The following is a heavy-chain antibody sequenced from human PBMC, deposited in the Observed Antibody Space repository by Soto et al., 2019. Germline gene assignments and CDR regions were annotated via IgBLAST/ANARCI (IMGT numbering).Heavy chain of an antibody. CDR1: GFTFSSYD. CDR2: IGIARDT. D-gene: IGHD5-18*01. J-gene: IGHJ4*02. Sequence: PGGSLRLSCAASGFTFSSYDMHWVRQPTGKGLEWVSAIGIARDTYYPDSVKGRFTISRENARNSVYLQMNGLRAEDKVVYFCARGTRGYNYGYNDYWGQGILVTVSS. CDR3: ARGTRGYNYGYNDY. V-gene: IGHV3-13*01.